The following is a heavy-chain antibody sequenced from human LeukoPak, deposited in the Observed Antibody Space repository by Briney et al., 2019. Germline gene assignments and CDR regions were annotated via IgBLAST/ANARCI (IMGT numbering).Heavy chain of an antibody. Sequence: SGGSLRLSCAASGFTFSSYTMNWVRQAPGKGLEWVSYISSSSSTIYYADSVKGRFTISRDNAKNSLYLQMSSLRDEDTAVYYCAPRGVVIDYWGQGTLVTVSS. J-gene: IGHJ4*02. V-gene: IGHV3-48*02. CDR2: ISSSSSTI. CDR1: GFTFSSYT. D-gene: IGHD3-3*01. CDR3: APRGVVIDY.